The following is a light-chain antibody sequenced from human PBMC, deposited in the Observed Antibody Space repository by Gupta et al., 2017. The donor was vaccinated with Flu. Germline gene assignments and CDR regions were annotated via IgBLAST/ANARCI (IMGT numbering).Light chain of an antibody. CDR2: AAS. J-gene: IGKJ1*01. V-gene: IGKV1-17*01. CDR3: LHHYGSPWT. CDR1: QGIRNE. Sequence: PSSLSASVGDRVTITCRASQGIRNELSWYQQKPGKAPKRLIYAASTLQGGVPPRFSASESGIEFNLTISSLQPEDFATYYCLHHYGSPWTFGQGTKVDIK.